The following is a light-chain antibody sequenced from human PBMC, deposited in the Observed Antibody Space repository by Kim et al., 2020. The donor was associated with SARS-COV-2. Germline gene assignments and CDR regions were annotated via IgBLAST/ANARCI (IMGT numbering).Light chain of an antibody. CDR3: QQRTDWPIT. Sequence: LSPGERATLSCWASQSVGRFLAWYQQKPGLPPRLLIYGASNRATGIPARFSGSGSGTDFTLTISRLEPEDSAVYYCQQRTDWPITFGQGTRLEIK. V-gene: IGKV3-11*01. CDR1: QSVGRF. CDR2: GAS. J-gene: IGKJ5*01.